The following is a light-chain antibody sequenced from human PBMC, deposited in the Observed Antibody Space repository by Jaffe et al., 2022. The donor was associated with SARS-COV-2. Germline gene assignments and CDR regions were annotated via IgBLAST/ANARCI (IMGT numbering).Light chain of an antibody. CDR3: QQSHSTIAFT. J-gene: IGKJ3*01. CDR1: QSIRSY. V-gene: IGKV1-39*01. CDR2: GAS. Sequence: DIQMTQSPFSLSASVGDRVTITCRASQSIRSYLNWYQVKPGKAPKLLISGASNLQGGVPSRFSGSGSGTDFTLTISSLQPEDFATYYCQQSHSTIAFTFGHGTTV.